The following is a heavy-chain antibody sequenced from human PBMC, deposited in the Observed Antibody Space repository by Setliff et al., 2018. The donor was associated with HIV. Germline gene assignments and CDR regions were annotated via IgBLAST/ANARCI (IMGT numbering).Heavy chain of an antibody. J-gene: IGHJ5*02. V-gene: IGHV3-7*03. CDR1: GFTFSDFW. Sequence: PGGSLRLSCAASGFTFSDFWMHWVRQAPGKGLEWVASVSPDGSRNYCVGSVKGRCTASRDNAKSSLYLQMNSLRAEDTAAYYCARVLLRTNAVYGVVSNRFDPWGQGTLVTVSS. D-gene: IGHD2-8*01. CDR2: VSPDGSRN. CDR3: ARVLLRTNAVYGVVSNRFDP.